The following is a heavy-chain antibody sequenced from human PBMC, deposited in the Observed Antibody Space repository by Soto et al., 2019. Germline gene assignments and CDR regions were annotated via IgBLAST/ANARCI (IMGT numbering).Heavy chain of an antibody. D-gene: IGHD3-9*01. CDR2: IKQDGSEK. V-gene: IGHV3-7*01. J-gene: IGHJ3*02. Sequence: EVQLVESGGGLVQPGGSLRLSCAASGFTFSSYWMSWVRQAPGKGLEWVANIKQDGSEKYYVDSVKGRFTISRDNAKNSLYLKMNSLRAEDTAVYYCARAGRITIFSTGYPLNAFDIWGQGTMVTVSS. CDR1: GFTFSSYW. CDR3: ARAGRITIFSTGYPLNAFDI.